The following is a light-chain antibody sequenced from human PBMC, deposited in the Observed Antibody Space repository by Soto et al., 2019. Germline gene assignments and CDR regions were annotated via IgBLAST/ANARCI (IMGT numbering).Light chain of an antibody. J-gene: IGKJ1*01. Sequence: DTVMTQSPDSLAVSLGERVTINCKSSRSLLYSSTNRNYLAWFQQKPGQPPKLLTYWASTRESGVPDRFTDSGSGTDFTLTISSLQAEDVAVYYCQQYYSSPWTFGQGTKVEIK. CDR1: RSLLYSSTNRNY. CDR3: QQYYSSPWT. V-gene: IGKV4-1*01. CDR2: WAS.